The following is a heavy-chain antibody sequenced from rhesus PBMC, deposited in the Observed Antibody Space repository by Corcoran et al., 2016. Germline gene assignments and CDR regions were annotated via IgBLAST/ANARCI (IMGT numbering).Heavy chain of an antibody. J-gene: IGHJ3*01. D-gene: IGHD2-15*01. CDR2: IHPYNSNT. V-gene: IGHV1S2*01. Sequence: QVQLVQSGAEVKKPGSSVKVSCKASGYTFTDSYMHWVRQTPRQVLEWMEWIHPYNSNTKNEQKFQGRVIMTRDTSTSTAYMELSSLRSEDTAVYYCARGYCSSTYCSLSAFDFWGQGLRVTVSS. CDR3: ARGYCSSTYCSLSAFDF. CDR1: GYTFTDSY.